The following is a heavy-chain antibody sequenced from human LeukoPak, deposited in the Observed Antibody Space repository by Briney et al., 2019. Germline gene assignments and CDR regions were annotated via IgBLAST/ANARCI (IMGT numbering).Heavy chain of an antibody. CDR1: KFIFSNYW. V-gene: IGHV3-7*03. Sequence: GGSLRLSCAASKFIFSNYWMSWVRQAPGKGLEWVAYIKKTGSETYYVDSVKGRFTITRDNAKNSLYLQMNSLRAEDTAVYYCAREREYSSGWYQGYYFDYWGQGTLVTVSS. CDR2: IKKTGSET. J-gene: IGHJ4*02. D-gene: IGHD6-19*01. CDR3: AREREYSSGWYQGYYFDY.